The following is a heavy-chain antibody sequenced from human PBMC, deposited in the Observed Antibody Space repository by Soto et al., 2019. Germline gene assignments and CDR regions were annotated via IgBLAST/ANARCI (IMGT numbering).Heavy chain of an antibody. Sequence: EVQLVESGGGLVKPGGSLRLSCAASGFTFSSYSMNWVRQAPGKGLEWVSSISSSSSYKYYADSVKGRFTISRDNAKNSLYVQINSLRAEDTAVYYCARESSITMIVVGITPHYYGMDVWGQVTTVTVSS. CDR2: ISSSSSYK. J-gene: IGHJ6*02. D-gene: IGHD3-22*01. V-gene: IGHV3-21*01. CDR3: ARESSITMIVVGITPHYYGMDV. CDR1: GFTFSSYS.